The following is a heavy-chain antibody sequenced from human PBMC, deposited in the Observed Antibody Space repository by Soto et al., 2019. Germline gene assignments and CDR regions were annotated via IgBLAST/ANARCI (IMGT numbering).Heavy chain of an antibody. CDR3: ASSYYYDSSGYYTEQFDY. J-gene: IGHJ4*02. Sequence: PSETLSLTCTVSGGSISSYYWSWIRQPPGKGLEWIGYIYYSGSTNYNPSLKSRVTISVDTSKNQFSLKLSSVPAADTAVYYCASSYYYDSSGYYTEQFDYWGQGTLVTVSS. CDR2: IYYSGST. D-gene: IGHD3-22*01. V-gene: IGHV4-59*01. CDR1: GGSISSYY.